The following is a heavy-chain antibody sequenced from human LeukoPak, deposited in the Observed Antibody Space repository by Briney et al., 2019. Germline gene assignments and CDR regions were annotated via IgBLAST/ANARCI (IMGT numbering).Heavy chain of an antibody. CDR1: GFTLNNYA. CDR2: IRGSGGNT. J-gene: IGHJ4*02. Sequence: GGSLRLSCAASGFTLNNYAMSWVRQAPEKGLEWVSNIRGSGGNTYYADSVKGRFTISRDTSKNTLDLQMNSLRAEDAALYYCARYCSGTCYSGFEYWGQGTLVTVSS. CDR3: ARYCSGTCYSGFEY. V-gene: IGHV3-23*01. D-gene: IGHD2-2*01.